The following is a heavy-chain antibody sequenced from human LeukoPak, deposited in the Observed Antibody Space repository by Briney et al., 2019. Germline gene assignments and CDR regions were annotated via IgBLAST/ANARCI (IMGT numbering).Heavy chain of an antibody. CDR1: GFPFSIYE. CDR2: IHSSGTIK. D-gene: IGHD6-19*01. CDR3: ALLAVASDFDY. V-gene: IGHV3-48*03. Sequence: GGSLRLSCAVSGFPFSIYEMNWVRQAPGKGLEWVSNIHSSGTIKYYADSVKGRFSISRDNAKSSPYLQMNSLRVEDTAVYYCALLAVASDFDYWGQGALVTVSS. J-gene: IGHJ4*02.